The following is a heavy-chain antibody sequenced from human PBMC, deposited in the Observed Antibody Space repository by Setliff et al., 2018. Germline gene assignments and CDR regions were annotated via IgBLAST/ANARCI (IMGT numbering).Heavy chain of an antibody. D-gene: IGHD6-19*01. CDR1: GITFSTYS. V-gene: IGHV3-23*01. Sequence: GGSLRLSCAASGITFSTYSMNWVRQAPGKGLEWVSTVAIDDGRTTYYPNSVKGQFTISRDNSKNTLYLQMNNLRAEDTALYYCARRSATAGQGGFDIWGQGTMVTVSS. CDR3: ARRSATAGQGGFDI. CDR2: VAIDDGRTT. J-gene: IGHJ3*02.